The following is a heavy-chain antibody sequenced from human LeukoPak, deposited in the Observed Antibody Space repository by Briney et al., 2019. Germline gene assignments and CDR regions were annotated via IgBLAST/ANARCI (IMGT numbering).Heavy chain of an antibody. CDR2: IRSYSSYI. D-gene: IGHD3-22*01. V-gene: IGHV3-21*01. CDR1: GFTLDNYN. Sequence: GGSLRLSCAASGFTLDNYNFNWVRQAPGKGLEWVASIRSYSSYIHYADSVKGRFTISRDDAKKSLYLQMDSLRAEDTAVYFCARMAYYYDSSVYGSGGEWDCWGQGTLVTVSS. CDR3: ARMAYYYDSSVYGSGGEWDC. J-gene: IGHJ4*02.